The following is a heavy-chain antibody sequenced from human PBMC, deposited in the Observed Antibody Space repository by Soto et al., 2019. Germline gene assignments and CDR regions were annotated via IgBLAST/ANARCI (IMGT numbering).Heavy chain of an antibody. J-gene: IGHJ6*02. V-gene: IGHV1-69*13. CDR1: GCTFSSYA. CDR3: ARGHGSIAARPGYYGMDV. Sequence: SVKVSCKASGCTFSSYAISWVRQAPGQGLEWMGGIIPIFGTANYAQKFQGRVTITADESTSTAYMELSSLRSEDTAVYYCARGHGSIAARPGYYGMDVGGQGNTVTV. CDR2: IIPIFGTA. D-gene: IGHD6-6*01.